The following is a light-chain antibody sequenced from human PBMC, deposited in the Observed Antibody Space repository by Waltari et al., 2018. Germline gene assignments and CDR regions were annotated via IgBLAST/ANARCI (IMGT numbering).Light chain of an antibody. CDR2: EVS. CDR1: SSDIGRYNY. Sequence: QSALTQPAPVSGSPGQAFTISCTGTSSDIGRYNYVSWYQQHPGKAPKLVISEVSNRPSGVSNRFSGSKSGNTASLTISGLQAEDGAHYYCSSYTNSGNVVFGGGTKLTVL. J-gene: IGLJ2*01. V-gene: IGLV2-14*01. CDR3: SSYTNSGNVV.